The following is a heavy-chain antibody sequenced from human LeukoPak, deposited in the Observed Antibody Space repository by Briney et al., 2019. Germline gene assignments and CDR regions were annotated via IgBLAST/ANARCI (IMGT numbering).Heavy chain of an antibody. Sequence: SETLSLTCAVSGYSISSGYYWGWIRQPPGKGLGWIGYIYYSGSTNYNPSLKSRVTISVDTSKNQFSLKLSSVTAADTAVYYCARAIYYYDSSGYSRRYFQHWGQGTLVTVSS. J-gene: IGHJ1*01. CDR1: GYSISSGYY. CDR2: IYYSGST. V-gene: IGHV4-61*01. D-gene: IGHD3-22*01. CDR3: ARAIYYYDSSGYSRRYFQH.